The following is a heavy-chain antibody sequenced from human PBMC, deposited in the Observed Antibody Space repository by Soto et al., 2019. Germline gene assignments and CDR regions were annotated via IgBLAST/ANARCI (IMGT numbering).Heavy chain of an antibody. CDR1: GFTLSNAW. V-gene: IGHV3-15*01. D-gene: IGHD3-16*01. CDR3: TRVNLAKLDY. Sequence: EVQLVESGGGLVEPGGSLRLSCAASGFTLSNAWLSWVRQAPGKGLEWVGRIQSKSDGGATVYAAPVRGRFTITRDDSKATLALQMSRLKTEDTAMYYCTRVNLAKLDYWGQGTRASVSS. CDR2: IQSKSDGGAT. J-gene: IGHJ4*02.